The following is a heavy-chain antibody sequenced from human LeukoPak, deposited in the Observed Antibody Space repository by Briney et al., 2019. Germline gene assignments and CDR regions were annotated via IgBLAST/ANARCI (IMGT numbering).Heavy chain of an antibody. CDR3: ARAISHFVIGGAAY. CDR2: SDADGRLT. J-gene: IGHJ4*02. V-gene: IGHV3-23*01. Sequence: TGGSLRLSCATSGFSFGDYWMSWVRQAPGKGLEWVSSSDADGRLTYYDDSVKGRFTISRDNSRDTLYLQMDSLRAEDSAVYYCARAISHFVIGGAAYWGQGTQVTVSS. CDR1: GFSFGDYW. D-gene: IGHD3-3*01.